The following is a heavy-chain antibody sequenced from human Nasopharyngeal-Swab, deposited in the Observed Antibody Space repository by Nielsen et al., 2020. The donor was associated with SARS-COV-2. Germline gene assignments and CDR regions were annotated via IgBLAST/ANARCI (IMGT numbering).Heavy chain of an antibody. D-gene: IGHD2-2*03. CDR3: AKELDIVVVPAAYGFGYYGMDV. V-gene: IGHV3-9*01. J-gene: IGHJ6*02. Sequence: GGSLRLSCAASGFTFDDYAMHWVRQAPGKGLEWVSGISWNSGSIGYADSVKGRFTISRDNAKNSLYLQMNSLRAEDTALYYCAKELDIVVVPAAYGFGYYGMDVWGQGTTVTVPS. CDR1: GFTFDDYA. CDR2: ISWNSGSI.